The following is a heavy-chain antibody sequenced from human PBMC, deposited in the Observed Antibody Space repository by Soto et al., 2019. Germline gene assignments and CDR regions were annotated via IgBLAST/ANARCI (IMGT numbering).Heavy chain of an antibody. CDR3: ARGGDIVVVPAAGGYNWFDP. V-gene: IGHV1-69*01. Sequence: QVQLVQSGAEVKKPGSSVNVSCKASGGTFSSYAISWVRQAPGHGLEWMGGIIPIFGTANYAQKFQGRVTITADESTSKAYMELSSLRSEDTAVYYCARGGDIVVVPAAGGYNWFDPWGQGTLVTVSS. D-gene: IGHD2-2*01. J-gene: IGHJ5*02. CDR2: IIPIFGTA. CDR1: GGTFSSYA.